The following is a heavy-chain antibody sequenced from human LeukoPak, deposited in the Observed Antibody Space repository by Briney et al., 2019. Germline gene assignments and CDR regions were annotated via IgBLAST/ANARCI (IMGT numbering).Heavy chain of an antibody. CDR3: ARQKPNWNYAHFDY. V-gene: IGHV4-39*01. D-gene: IGHD1-7*01. CDR2: IYYSGST. Sequence: SETLSLTCTVSGGSISSSSYYWGWIRQPPGKGLEWIGSIYYSGSTNYNPSLKSRVTISVDTSKNQFSLKLSSVTAADTAVYYCARQKPNWNYAHFDYWGQGTLVTVSS. CDR1: GGSISSSSYY. J-gene: IGHJ4*02.